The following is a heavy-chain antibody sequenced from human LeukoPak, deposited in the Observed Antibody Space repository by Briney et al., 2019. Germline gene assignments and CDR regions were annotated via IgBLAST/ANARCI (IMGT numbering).Heavy chain of an antibody. CDR1: GGSISSSSYY. V-gene: IGHV4-39*07. J-gene: IGHJ4*02. D-gene: IGHD3-16*02. CDR3: AREYYDYVWGSYRYFDY. CDR2: IYYSGST. Sequence: SETLSLTCTVSGGSISSSSYYWGWIRQPPGKGLEWIGSIYYSGSTYYNPSLKSRVTISVDTSKNQFSLKLSSVTAADTAVYYCAREYYDYVWGSYRYFDYWGQGTLVTVSS.